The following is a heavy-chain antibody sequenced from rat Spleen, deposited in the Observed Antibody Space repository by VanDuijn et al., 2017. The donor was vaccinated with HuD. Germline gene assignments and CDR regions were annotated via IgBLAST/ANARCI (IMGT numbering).Heavy chain of an antibody. J-gene: IGHJ2*01. V-gene: IGHV5-7*01. Sequence: EVQLVESGGGLVQPGRSLKLSCAASGFTFSDYNMAWVRQAPTKGLEWVATISYDGSRTYYRDSVKGRFTISRDNAKSTLYLQMDSLRSEDTATYYCARSVFDYWGQGVMVTVSS. CDR1: GFTFSDYN. CDR2: ISYDGSRT. CDR3: ARSVFDY.